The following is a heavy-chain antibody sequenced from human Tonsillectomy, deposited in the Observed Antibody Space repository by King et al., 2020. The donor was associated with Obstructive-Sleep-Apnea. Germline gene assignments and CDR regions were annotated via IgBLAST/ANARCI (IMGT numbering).Heavy chain of an antibody. V-gene: IGHV3-30*18. Sequence: VQLVESGGGVVQPGRSLRLSCAASRFTFSRYGIHWVRQAPGKGLDWVAAISFDGTNKYYADSVKGRFTMSRDNSKNTVYMQMNSLRPEDTAVYYCAKDGGYDSDAFDIWGQGTMVTVSS. CDR1: RFTFSRYG. D-gene: IGHD5-12*01. CDR3: AKDGGYDSDAFDI. CDR2: ISFDGTNK. J-gene: IGHJ3*02.